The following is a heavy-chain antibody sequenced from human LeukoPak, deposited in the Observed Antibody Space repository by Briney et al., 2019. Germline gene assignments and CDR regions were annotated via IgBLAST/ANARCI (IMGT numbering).Heavy chain of an antibody. CDR2: INQDGSEK. Sequence: GGSLRLSCAASGFTFSSYWMSWVRQAPGKGLEWVANINQDGSEKYYVDSVKGRFTISRDNAENSLYLQMNSLRAEDTAVYYCAKSVGIAAAGTEWFDPWGQGTLVTVSS. CDR3: AKSVGIAAAGTEWFDP. D-gene: IGHD6-13*01. CDR1: GFTFSSYW. J-gene: IGHJ5*02. V-gene: IGHV3-7*01.